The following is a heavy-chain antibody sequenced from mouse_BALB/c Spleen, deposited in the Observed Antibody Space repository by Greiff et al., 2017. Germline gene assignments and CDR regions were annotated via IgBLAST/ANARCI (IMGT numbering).Heavy chain of an antibody. CDR2: ILPGSGST. D-gene: IGHD2-4*01. V-gene: IGHV1-9*01. Sequence: VQLQQSGAELMKPGASVKISCKATGYTFSSYWIEWVKQRPGHGLEWIGEILPGSGSTNYNEKFKGKATFTADTSSNTAYMQLSSLTSEDSAVYYCARRGIYYDYDAWFAYWGQGTLVTVSA. CDR1: GYTFSSYW. J-gene: IGHJ3*01. CDR3: ARRGIYYDYDAWFAY.